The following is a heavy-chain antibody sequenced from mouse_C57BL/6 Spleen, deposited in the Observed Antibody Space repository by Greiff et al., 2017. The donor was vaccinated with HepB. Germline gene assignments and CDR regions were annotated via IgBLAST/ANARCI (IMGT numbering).Heavy chain of an antibody. D-gene: IGHD1-1*01. CDR3: ARFLTTGWYFDV. V-gene: IGHV1-50*01. Sequence: QVQLQQPGAELVKPGASVKLSCKASGYTFTSYWMQWVKQRPGQGLEWIGEIDPSDSYTNYNQKFKGKATLTVDTSSSTAYMQLSSLTSEDSAVYYCARFLTTGWYFDVWGTGTTVTVSS. CDR2: IDPSDSYT. CDR1: GYTFTSYW. J-gene: IGHJ1*03.